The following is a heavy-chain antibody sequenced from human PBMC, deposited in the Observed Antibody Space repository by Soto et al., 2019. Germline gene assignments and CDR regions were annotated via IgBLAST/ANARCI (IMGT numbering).Heavy chain of an antibody. Sequence: GGSLRLSCAASGFTVSSNYMSWVRQAPGKGLEWVSVIYSGGSTYYADSVKGRFTISRDNSKNTLYLQMNSLRTEDTAVYYCTTVDIVVVPAVMFEKTIYYYYYYMDVWGKGTTVTVSS. D-gene: IGHD2-2*03. CDR2: IYSGGST. CDR3: TTVDIVVVPAVMFEKTIYYYYYYMDV. J-gene: IGHJ6*03. V-gene: IGHV3-53*01. CDR1: GFTVSSNY.